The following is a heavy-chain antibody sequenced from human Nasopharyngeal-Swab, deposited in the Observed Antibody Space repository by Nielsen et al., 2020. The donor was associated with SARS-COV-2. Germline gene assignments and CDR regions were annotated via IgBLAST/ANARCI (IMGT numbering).Heavy chain of an antibody. CDR3: AKESTTFYYDN. D-gene: IGHD1-14*01. V-gene: IGHV3-30*18. CDR2: ITSGGRTQ. Sequence: GESLKIPCAASGFTFRNHGMHWVRQAPGKGLEWVGIITSGGRTQVYADSVVGRFTISRDDPENTLFLQMNSLRPEDTAVYYCAKESTTFYYDNWGQGTLVTVSS. J-gene: IGHJ4*02. CDR1: GFTFRNHG.